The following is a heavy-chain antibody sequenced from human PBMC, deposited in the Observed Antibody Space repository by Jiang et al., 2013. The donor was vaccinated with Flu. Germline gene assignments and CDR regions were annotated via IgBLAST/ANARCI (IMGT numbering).Heavy chain of an antibody. J-gene: IGHJ4*02. Sequence: GPGLVKPSETLSLTCTVSGDSISITKYHWGWIRQPPGKGLEWITNIYYTGNANFNPSLRSRVTISVDTSQNQFSLKLNSVTAADTAVYYCARFLHGEGWNSFWPSIIAGYFDYWGQGFLVTVSS. CDR2: IYYTGNA. CDR3: ARFLHGEGWNSFWPSIIAGYFDY. CDR1: GDSISITKYH. D-gene: IGHD1-7*01. V-gene: IGHV4-39*01.